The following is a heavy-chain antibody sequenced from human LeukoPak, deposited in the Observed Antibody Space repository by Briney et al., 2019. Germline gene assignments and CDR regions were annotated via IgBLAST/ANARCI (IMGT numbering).Heavy chain of an antibody. CDR3: AKGGDLIDY. CDR1: GITLSNYG. CDR2: LSGSGGGT. Sequence: GGSLRLSCAVSGITLSNYGMSWVRQAPGKGLEWVAGLSGSGGGTNYADSVQGRFTISRDNSKNTLYLQMNSLRAEDTAVYYCAKGGDLIDYWGQGTLVTVSS. J-gene: IGHJ4*02. V-gene: IGHV3-23*01.